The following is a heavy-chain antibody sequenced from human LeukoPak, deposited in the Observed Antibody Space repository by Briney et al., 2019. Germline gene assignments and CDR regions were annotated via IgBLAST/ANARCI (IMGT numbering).Heavy chain of an antibody. V-gene: IGHV4-39*02. J-gene: IGHJ4*02. D-gene: IGHD3-10*01. CDR3: ARDRGSSGWFDY. CDR1: GGSISSSSYY. Sequence: SETLSLTCTVSGGSISSSSYYWGWIRQPPGKGLEWIGSVYYSGSTYYNPSLKSRVTISVDTSKNHFSLKLSSVTAADTAVYYCARDRGSSGWFDYWGQGTLVTVSS. CDR2: VYYSGST.